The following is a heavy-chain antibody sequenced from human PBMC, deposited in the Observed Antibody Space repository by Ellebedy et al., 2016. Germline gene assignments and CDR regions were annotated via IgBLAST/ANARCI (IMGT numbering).Heavy chain of an antibody. CDR2: ISAYNGNT. D-gene: IGHD2-2*01. CDR1: RGTFSSYA. J-gene: IGHJ4*02. Sequence: ASVKVSXKASRGTFSSYAISWVRQAPGQGLEWMGWISAYNGNTNYAQKLQGRVTMTTDTSTSTAYMELRSLRSDDTAVYYCAREVVPAVMGGGGFDYWGQGTLVTVSS. V-gene: IGHV1-18*01. CDR3: AREVVPAVMGGGGFDY.